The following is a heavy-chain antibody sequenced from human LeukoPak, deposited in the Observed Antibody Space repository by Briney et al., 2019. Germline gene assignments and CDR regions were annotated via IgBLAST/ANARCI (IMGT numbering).Heavy chain of an antibody. J-gene: IGHJ6*03. Sequence: GASVKVSCKASGFTFSSYSMNWVRQAPGKGLEWVSYISSSSSSTIYYADSVKGRFTISRDNSKNTLYLQMNSLRAEDTAVYYCAKGSDSGSYYYYYYMDVWGKGTTVTVSS. CDR1: GFTFSSYS. CDR3: AKGSDSGSYYYYYYMDV. V-gene: IGHV3-48*01. CDR2: ISSSSSSTI. D-gene: IGHD1-26*01.